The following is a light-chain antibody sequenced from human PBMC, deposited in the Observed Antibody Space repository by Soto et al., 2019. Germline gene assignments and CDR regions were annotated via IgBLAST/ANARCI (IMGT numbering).Light chain of an antibody. CDR3: AAWDDSLNGYV. J-gene: IGLJ1*01. CDR2: NNN. CDR1: SSNIGDNT. Sequence: QSVLTQPPSASGTPGQRVTISCSGSSSNIGDNTVNWYQQVPGTAPKVLMYNNNQRPSGVPDRFSGSKSGTSASLAISGLQSEDEADYYCAAWDDSLNGYVFGTGTKLTVL. V-gene: IGLV1-44*01.